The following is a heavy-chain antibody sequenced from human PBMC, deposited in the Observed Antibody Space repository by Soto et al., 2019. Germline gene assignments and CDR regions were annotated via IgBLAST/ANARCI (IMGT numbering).Heavy chain of an antibody. Sequence: PGGSLRLSCAASGFTFSSYSMNWVRQAPGKGLEWVSYISSSSSTIYYADSVKGRFTISRDNAKNSLYLQMNSLRDEDTAVYYCASLPLAAAGRINWFDPWGQGTLVTVSS. CDR1: GFTFSSYS. CDR2: ISSSSSTI. CDR3: ASLPLAAAGRINWFDP. V-gene: IGHV3-48*02. D-gene: IGHD6-13*01. J-gene: IGHJ5*02.